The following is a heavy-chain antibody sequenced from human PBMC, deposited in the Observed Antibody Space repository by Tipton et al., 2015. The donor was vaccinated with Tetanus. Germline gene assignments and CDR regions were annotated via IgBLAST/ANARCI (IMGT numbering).Heavy chain of an antibody. D-gene: IGHD2-2*01. CDR1: GFTVSSNY. CDR2: IYSGGST. Sequence: SLRLSCAASGFTVSSNYMSWVRQAPGKGLEWVSVIYSGGSTYYADSVKGRFTISRDNSKNTLYLQMNSLRAEDTAVYYCAKDQGVVVPAVSYYFDYWGQGTLVTVSS. V-gene: IGHV3-66*01. CDR3: AKDQGVVVPAVSYYFDY. J-gene: IGHJ4*02.